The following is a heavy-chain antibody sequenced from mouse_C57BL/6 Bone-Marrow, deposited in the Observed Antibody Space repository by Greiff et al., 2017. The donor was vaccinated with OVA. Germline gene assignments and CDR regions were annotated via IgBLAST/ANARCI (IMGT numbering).Heavy chain of an antibody. CDR2: ISYDGSN. J-gene: IGHJ1*03. CDR1: GYSITSGYY. Sequence: EVKLLESGPGLVKPSQSLSLTCSVTGYSITSGYYWNWIRQFPGNKLEWMGYISYDGSNNYNPSLKNRISITRDTSKNQFFLTLNSVTTEDTATYYCARDQITTVVYWYFDVWGTGTTVTVSS. D-gene: IGHD1-1*01. CDR3: ARDQITTVVYWYFDV. V-gene: IGHV3-6*01.